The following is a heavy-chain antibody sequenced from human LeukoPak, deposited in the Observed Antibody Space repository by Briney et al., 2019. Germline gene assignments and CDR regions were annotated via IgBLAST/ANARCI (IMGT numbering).Heavy chain of an antibody. CDR1: GGSISSGDYY. CDR3: ARYCSSTSCYPYYFDY. V-gene: IGHV4-30-4*01. CDR2: IYYSGST. D-gene: IGHD2-2*01. Sequence: PSQTLSLTCTVSGGSISSGDYYWSWIRQAPGKGLEWIGYIYYSGSTYYNPSLKSRVTISVDTSKNQFSLKLSSVTAADTAVYYCARYCSSTSCYPYYFDYWGQGTLVTVSS. J-gene: IGHJ4*02.